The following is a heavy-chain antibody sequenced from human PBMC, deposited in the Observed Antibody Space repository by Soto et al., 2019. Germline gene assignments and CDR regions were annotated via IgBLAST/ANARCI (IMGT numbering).Heavy chain of an antibody. CDR3: ARDTNYYGSGSPGYYGMDV. CDR1: GFTVSSNY. D-gene: IGHD3-10*01. Sequence: GGSLRLSCAASGFTVSSNYMSWVRQAPGKGLEWVSVIYSGGSTYYADSVKGRFTISRDNSKNTLYLQMNSLRAEDTAVYYCARDTNYYGSGSPGYYGMDVWGQGTTVTVSS. J-gene: IGHJ6*02. V-gene: IGHV3-53*01. CDR2: IYSGGST.